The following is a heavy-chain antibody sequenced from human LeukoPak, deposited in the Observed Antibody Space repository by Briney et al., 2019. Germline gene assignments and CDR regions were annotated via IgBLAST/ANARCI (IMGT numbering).Heavy chain of an antibody. CDR1: GGSISSSSYY. Sequence: SETLSLTCTVSGGSISSSSYYWGWIRQPPGKGLEWIGSIYTSGSTNYNPSLKSRVTMSVDTSKNQFSLKLSSVTAADTAVYYCARRIQLWYTDAFDIWGQGTMVTVSS. V-gene: IGHV4-39*07. D-gene: IGHD5-18*01. J-gene: IGHJ3*02. CDR2: IYTSGST. CDR3: ARRIQLWYTDAFDI.